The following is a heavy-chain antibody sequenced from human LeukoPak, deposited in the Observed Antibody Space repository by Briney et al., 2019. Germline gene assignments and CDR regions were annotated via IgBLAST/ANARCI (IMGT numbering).Heavy chain of an antibody. CDR1: GFTFSTYA. J-gene: IGHJ4*02. CDR3: ARDKEWLFDY. CDR2: ISYEGSNK. Sequence: GGSLRLSCAASGFTFSTYAMHWVRQAPGKGLEWVALISYEGSNKYYADPVTGRFTISRDNSKNTLSLQMNSLRDEDTAVYFCARDKEWLFDYWGQGTLVTVSS. D-gene: IGHD5-24*01. V-gene: IGHV3-30*01.